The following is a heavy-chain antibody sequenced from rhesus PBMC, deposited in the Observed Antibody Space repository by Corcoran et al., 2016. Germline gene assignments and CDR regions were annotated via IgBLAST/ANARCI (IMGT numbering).Heavy chain of an antibody. D-gene: IGHD6-13*01. CDR3: AKDASSWSNQYGLDS. J-gene: IGHJ6*01. CDR2: IKSGGDST. CDR1: GFPFSSYG. Sequence: EVQLVETGGGLVQPGGSLKLSCAASGFPFSSYGMSCVRQAPGKGLEWVSAIKSGGDSTDYADSVKARVTIYRDNSKNTLSLQMNSLRAEDTAVYYCAKDASSWSNQYGLDSWGQGVVVTVSS. V-gene: IGHV3S5*01.